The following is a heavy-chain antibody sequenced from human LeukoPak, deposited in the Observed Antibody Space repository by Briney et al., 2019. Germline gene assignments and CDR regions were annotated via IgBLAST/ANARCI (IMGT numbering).Heavy chain of an antibody. CDR3: AKEGGYCSSSSCSDYFDY. CDR1: GFIFGNHA. CDR2: ISGSCGST. D-gene: IGHD2-2*01. V-gene: IGHV3-23*01. Sequence: GGSLRLSCAVSGFIFGNHAKSWVRHAPGKGLGLVSTISGSCGSTYYADSVKGQCTISRDNSKGTLYLQVNSLRADNTAVYYCAKEGGYCSSSSCSDYFDYWGQGSLVTVSS. J-gene: IGHJ4*02.